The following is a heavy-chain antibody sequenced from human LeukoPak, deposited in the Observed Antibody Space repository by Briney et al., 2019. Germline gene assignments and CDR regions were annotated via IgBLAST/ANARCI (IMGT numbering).Heavy chain of an antibody. V-gene: IGHV5-51*01. J-gene: IGHJ4*02. D-gene: IGHD2-15*01. CDR2: IYPGNSDI. CDR1: GYSFINYW. Sequence: GESLKISCKGSGYSFINYWIGWVRQMPDKGLEWMGIIYPGNSDIRYSPSFQGQVTISVDKSINTAYLQWTSLKASDTAIYYCTTGRFCSGGSGSSSFDFWGQGTLLTVPS. CDR3: TTGRFCSGGSGSSSFDF.